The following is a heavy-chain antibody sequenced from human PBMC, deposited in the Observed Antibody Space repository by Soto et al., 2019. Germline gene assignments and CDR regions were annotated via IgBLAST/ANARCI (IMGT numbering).Heavy chain of an antibody. CDR1: GFTFSSYG. Sequence: GGSLRLSCAASGFTFSSYGMHWVRQAPGKGLEWVAVISYDGSNKYYADSVKGRFTISRDNSKNTLYLQMNSLRAEDTAVYYCAKAGPSGDTTMVRSWGQGTLVTVSS. V-gene: IGHV3-30*18. J-gene: IGHJ4*02. CDR2: ISYDGSNK. D-gene: IGHD3-10*01. CDR3: AKAGPSGDTTMVRS.